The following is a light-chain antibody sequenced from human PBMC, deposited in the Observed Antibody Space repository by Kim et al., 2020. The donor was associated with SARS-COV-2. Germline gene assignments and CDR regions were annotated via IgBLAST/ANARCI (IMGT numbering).Light chain of an antibody. J-gene: IGKJ2*02. V-gene: IGKV3-20*01. CDR3: QQYGSSPPCT. Sequence: EIVLTQSPGTLSLSPGERATLSCRASQSVTSRYLAWYQQKPGQAPRLLIFGASSRATGIPDRFSGSGSGSEFTLTINRLEPEDFAVYYCQQYGSSPPCTFGQGTKLEI. CDR2: GAS. CDR1: QSVTSRY.